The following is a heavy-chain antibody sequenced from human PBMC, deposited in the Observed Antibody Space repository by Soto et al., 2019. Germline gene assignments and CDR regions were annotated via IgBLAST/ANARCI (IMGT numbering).Heavy chain of an antibody. Sequence: QVQLQESGPGLVKPSGTLSLTCTVSGASISSTSSGDWWSWVRQPPGKGLEWIGEIHHRGSTNYNPSLKSRVTMSVDKSKNQFSLRLTSETAADTAVYYCAKMVGATLVDYWGQGTLVTVSS. CDR2: IHHRGST. J-gene: IGHJ4*02. D-gene: IGHD1-26*01. CDR1: GASISSTSSGDW. V-gene: IGHV4-4*02. CDR3: AKMVGATLVDY.